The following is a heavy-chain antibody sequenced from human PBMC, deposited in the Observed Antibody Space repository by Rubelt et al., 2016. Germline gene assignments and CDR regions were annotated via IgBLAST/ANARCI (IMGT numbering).Heavy chain of an antibody. CDR2: INHSGST. J-gene: IGHJ6*02. D-gene: IGHD6-13*01. CDR1: GGSFSGYY. CDR3: ARGRISSSRTSYYYYYGMDV. V-gene: IGHV4-34*01. Sequence: QVQLQQWGAGLLKPSETLSLTCAVYGGSFSGYYWSWIRQPPGKGLEWIGEINHSGSTNYNPSLTSRVTISVDTSKNQFSLKPRSWTAAVTAGYYGARGRISSSRTSYYYYYGMDVWGQGTTVTVSS.